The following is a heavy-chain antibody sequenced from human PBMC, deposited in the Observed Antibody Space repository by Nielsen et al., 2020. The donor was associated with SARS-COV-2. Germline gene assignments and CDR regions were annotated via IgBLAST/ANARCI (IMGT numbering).Heavy chain of an antibody. CDR2: ISSNGGST. CDR3: ARGGPYDFWSGYSPYFDY. CDR1: GFTFSSYA. D-gene: IGHD3-3*01. J-gene: IGHJ4*02. V-gene: IGHV3-64D*06. Sequence: GESLKISCSASGFTFSSYAMHWVRQAPGKGLEYVSAISSNGGSTYYADSVKGRFTISRDNSKNTLYLQMSSLRAEDTAVYYCARGGPYDFWSGYSPYFDYWGQGTLVTVSS.